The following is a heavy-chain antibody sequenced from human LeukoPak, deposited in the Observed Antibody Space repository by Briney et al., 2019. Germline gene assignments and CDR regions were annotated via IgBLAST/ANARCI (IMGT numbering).Heavy chain of an antibody. Sequence: SETLSLTCTVSGDSITNKNFYWGWIRKPPGRDLEWIASIYYTGHTNYNPSLKSRVTISVDTSKNQFSLKLSSVTAADTAVYYCARERLDCSSTSCYYYYYYYMDVWGKGTTVTVSS. CDR3: ARERLDCSSTSCYYYYYYYMDV. CDR1: GDSITNKNFY. J-gene: IGHJ6*03. D-gene: IGHD2-2*01. CDR2: IYYTGHT. V-gene: IGHV4-39*07.